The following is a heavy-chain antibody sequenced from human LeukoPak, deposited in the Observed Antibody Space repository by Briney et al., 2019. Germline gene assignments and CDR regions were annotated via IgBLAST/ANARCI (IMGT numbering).Heavy chain of an antibody. V-gene: IGHV1-3*03. CDR3: ARGDGTIFGVVTPYMDA. D-gene: IGHD3-3*01. Sequence: ASVKVSCKASGYTFTSYAMHWVRQAPGQRLGWMGWINAGNGNTKYSQEFQGRVTITRDTSASTAYMELSSLRSEDMAVYYCARGDGTIFGVVTPYMDAWGKGTTVTVSS. CDR1: GYTFTSYA. CDR2: INAGNGNT. J-gene: IGHJ6*03.